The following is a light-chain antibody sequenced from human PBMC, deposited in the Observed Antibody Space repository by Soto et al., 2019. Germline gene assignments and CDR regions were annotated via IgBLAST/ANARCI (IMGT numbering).Light chain of an antibody. V-gene: IGKV3D-15*01. CDR1: QSAGNF. Sequence: EILLTQSPATLSVSPGETASLSCRASQSAGNFLAWYQQKPGQAPRLLIYYISTRATGIPARFSGSGSGTEVTLTINSLQSEDSAVYYCQQHNQWPITFGQGTRLGL. J-gene: IGKJ5*01. CDR3: QQHNQWPIT. CDR2: YIS.